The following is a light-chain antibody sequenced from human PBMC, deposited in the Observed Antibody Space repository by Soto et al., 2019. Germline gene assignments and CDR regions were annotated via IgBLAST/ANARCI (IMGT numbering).Light chain of an antibody. CDR3: QQYDSHLPT. V-gene: IGKV1-5*03. J-gene: IGKJ2*01. CDR2: RAS. CDR1: QSVGSW. Sequence: DIQMTQSPSTLSASVGDRVTITCRASQSVGSWLAWYQQKPGKVPKLLIYRASSLESGVPLRFSGNGSGTEFALTISSLLPDDFATYYCQQYDSHLPTFGQGTKVEIK.